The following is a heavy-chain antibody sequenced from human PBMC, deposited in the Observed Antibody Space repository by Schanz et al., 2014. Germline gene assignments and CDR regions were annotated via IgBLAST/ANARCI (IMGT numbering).Heavy chain of an antibody. J-gene: IGHJ4*02. CDR1: GFTFSSYA. Sequence: EVQLLESGGGLVQLGGSLRLSCAASGFTFSSYAMSWVRQAPGKGLEWVSGFDAHDGRAYYADSAKGRFTISRDNSKSTLYVEMNSLRVEDTAVYYCAKTLFPGGTQTFGNWGRGTLVTVSS. CDR3: AKTLFPGGTQTFGN. CDR2: FDAHDGRA. V-gene: IGHV3-23*01. D-gene: IGHD2-8*02.